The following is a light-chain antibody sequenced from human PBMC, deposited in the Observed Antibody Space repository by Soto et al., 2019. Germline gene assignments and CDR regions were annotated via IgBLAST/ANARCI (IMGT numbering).Light chain of an antibody. Sequence: QPVLTQPPSASGTPGQTVTISCSGGTSNIGSNYVYWYQQVSGTAPKLLIYSNDQRPSGVPDRFSGSRSGTSASLAISGLRSEDEADYYCAAWDDTLGGVFGGGTKVTVL. CDR2: SND. CDR1: TSNIGSNY. CDR3: AAWDDTLGGV. V-gene: IGLV1-47*02. J-gene: IGLJ3*02.